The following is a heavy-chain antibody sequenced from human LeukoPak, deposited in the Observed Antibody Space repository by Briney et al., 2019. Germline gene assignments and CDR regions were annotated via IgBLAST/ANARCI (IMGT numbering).Heavy chain of an antibody. Sequence: ASVKVSCKASGGTFSSYAISWVRQAPGQGLEWMGGIIPIFGTANYAQKFQGRVTITADESTSTAYMELSSLRSEDTAVYYCASTVTTATYYYYYMDVWGKGTTVIVSS. CDR1: GGTFSSYA. D-gene: IGHD4-11*01. J-gene: IGHJ6*03. CDR3: ASTVTTATYYYYYMDV. CDR2: IIPIFGTA. V-gene: IGHV1-69*13.